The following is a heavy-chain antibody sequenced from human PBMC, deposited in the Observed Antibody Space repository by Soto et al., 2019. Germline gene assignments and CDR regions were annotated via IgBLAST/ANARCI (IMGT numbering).Heavy chain of an antibody. D-gene: IGHD3-10*01. CDR3: AREQGFWELSPQEAFDS. J-gene: IGHJ3*02. CDR2: IIPILGIA. CDR1: GGTFSSYT. V-gene: IGHV1-69*08. Sequence: QVQLVQSGAEVKKPGSSVKVSCKASGGTFSSYTISWVRQAPGQGLEWMGRIIPILGIANYAQKFQGRVTITADKSTRTAYMELSSLRSEDTAVYYCAREQGFWELSPQEAFDSWGQGTMVTVSS.